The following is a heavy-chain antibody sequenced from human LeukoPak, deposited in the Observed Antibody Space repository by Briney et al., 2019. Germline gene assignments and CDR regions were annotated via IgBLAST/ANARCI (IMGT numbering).Heavy chain of an antibody. J-gene: IGHJ6*02. D-gene: IGHD5-24*01. CDR1: GGSISSGGYY. V-gene: IGHV4-31*03. CDR2: IYYSGST. CDR3: AKDGYNFPGDGMDV. Sequence: PSEPLSLTCTVSGGSISSGGYYWSWIRQHPGKGLEWIGYIYYSGSTYYNPSLKSRVTISVDTSKNQFSLKLSSVTAADTAVYYCAKDGYNFPGDGMDVWGQGTTVTVSS.